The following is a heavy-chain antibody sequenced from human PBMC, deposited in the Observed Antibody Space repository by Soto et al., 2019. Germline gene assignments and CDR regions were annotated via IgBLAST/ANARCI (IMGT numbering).Heavy chain of an antibody. D-gene: IGHD4-17*01. V-gene: IGHV3-53*04. Sequence: GGSLRLSCAASGFTVSSNYMSWVRQAPGKGLEWVSVIYSGGSTYYADSVKGRFTISRHNSKNMLYLQMNSLRAEDTAVYYCARVWHDYGDYFRGDYYYYMDVWGKGTTVTVSS. CDR3: ARVWHDYGDYFRGDYYYYMDV. CDR2: IYSGGST. J-gene: IGHJ6*03. CDR1: GFTVSSNY.